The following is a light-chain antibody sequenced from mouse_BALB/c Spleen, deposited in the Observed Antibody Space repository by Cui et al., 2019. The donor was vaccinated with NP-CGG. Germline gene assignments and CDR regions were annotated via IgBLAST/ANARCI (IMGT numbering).Light chain of an antibody. Sequence: QAVVTQESALTTSPGETVTITCRSSTGAVTTSNNANWFQEKPDHLFTGLIGGTNNRAPGVPARFSGSLIEDKAALTITGAQIEDEAIYFCALWYSNHWVFGGGTKLTVL. V-gene: IGLV1*01. CDR2: GTN. CDR1: TGAVTTSNN. CDR3: ALWYSNHWV. J-gene: IGLJ1*01.